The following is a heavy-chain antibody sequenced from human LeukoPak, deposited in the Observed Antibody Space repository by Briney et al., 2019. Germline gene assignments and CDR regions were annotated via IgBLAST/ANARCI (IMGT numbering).Heavy chain of an antibody. CDR2: TYFRSKWET. CDR1: GDSVSSNIAA. J-gene: IGHJ5*02. V-gene: IGHV6-1*01. Sequence: SQTLSLICAISGDSVSSNIAAWNWIRQSPSRGLEWLGRTYFRSKWETDYADSVKGRINVDADTSNNQFSLHLKSVTPEDTAVYYCASGWALSWGQGTLVTVSS. CDR3: ASGWALS. D-gene: IGHD6-19*01.